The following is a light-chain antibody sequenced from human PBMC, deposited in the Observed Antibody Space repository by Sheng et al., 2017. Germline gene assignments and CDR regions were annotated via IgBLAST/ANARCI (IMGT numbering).Light chain of an antibody. CDR1: SSDIGAYDY. V-gene: IGLV2-14*03. CDR3: SSYTGTXPPVV. Sequence: QTATVSGSPGQSVTISCTGTSSDIGAYDYVSWYQQYPGEVPKLVIYDVTARPSGISRRFSGSKSGNTASLTISGLLAEDEADYYCSSYTGTXPPVVFGRRDQVDRP. J-gene: IGLJ2*01. CDR2: DVT.